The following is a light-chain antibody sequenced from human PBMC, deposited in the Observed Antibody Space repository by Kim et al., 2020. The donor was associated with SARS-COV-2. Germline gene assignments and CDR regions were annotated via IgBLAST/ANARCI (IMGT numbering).Light chain of an antibody. CDR2: GKN. CDR3: NSRDSSGNHLGV. Sequence: SELTQDPAVSVALGQTVRITCQGDSLRSYYASWYQQKPGQAPVLVIYGKNNRPSGIPDRFSGSSSGNTASLTITGAQAEDEADYYCNSRDSSGNHLGVF. V-gene: IGLV3-19*01. J-gene: IGLJ3*02. CDR1: SLRSYY.